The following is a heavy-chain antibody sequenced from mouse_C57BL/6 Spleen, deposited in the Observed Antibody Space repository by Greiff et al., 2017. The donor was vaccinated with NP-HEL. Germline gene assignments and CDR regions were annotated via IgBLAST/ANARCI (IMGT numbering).Heavy chain of an antibody. CDR2: IHPNSGST. D-gene: IGHD1-1*01. Sequence: QVQLQQSGAELAKPGASVKLSCKASGYTFTSYWMHWVKQRPGQGLEWIGMIHPNSGSTNYNEKFKSKATLTVDKSSSTAYMQLSSLTSEDSAVYYCARLLGATVVAPTGTDYAMDYWGQGTSVTVSS. J-gene: IGHJ4*01. CDR3: ARLLGATVVAPTGTDYAMDY. V-gene: IGHV1-64*01. CDR1: GYTFTSYW.